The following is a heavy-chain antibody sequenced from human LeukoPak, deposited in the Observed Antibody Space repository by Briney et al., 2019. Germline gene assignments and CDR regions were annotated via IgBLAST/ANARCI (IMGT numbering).Heavy chain of an antibody. CDR2: ISYDGSNK. CDR1: GFTFSSYA. D-gene: IGHD4-11*01. Sequence: GGSLRLSCAASGFTFSSYAMHWVRQAPGKGLEWVAVISYDGSNKYYADSVKGRFTISRDNSKNTLYLQMNSLRVEDTAVYYCAKGSDGSNYTPSDYWGQGTLVTVSS. CDR3: AKGSDGSNYTPSDY. J-gene: IGHJ4*02. V-gene: IGHV3-30-3*01.